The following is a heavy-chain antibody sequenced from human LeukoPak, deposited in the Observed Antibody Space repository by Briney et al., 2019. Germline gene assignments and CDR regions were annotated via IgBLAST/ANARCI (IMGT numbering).Heavy chain of an antibody. J-gene: IGHJ4*02. CDR1: GGSISSGDYF. CDR2: IYYSGST. V-gene: IGHV4-30-4*01. CDR3: ARAGSSRDDYGQSDY. D-gene: IGHD4-17*01. Sequence: SETLSLTCTVSGGSISSGDYFWSWIRQPPGKGLEWIGYIYYSGSTYYNPSLKSRVTISVDTSKNQFSLKLSSVTAADTAVYYCARAGSSRDDYGQSDYWGQGPLVTVSS.